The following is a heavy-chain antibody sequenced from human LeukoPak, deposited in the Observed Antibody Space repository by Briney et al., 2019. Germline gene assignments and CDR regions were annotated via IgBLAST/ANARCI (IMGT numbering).Heavy chain of an antibody. Sequence: ASVRVSCKVSGYILNHLSMHLLRHIPGKGLEWMGGFDPEDAEPIYAHVFQGRLSLTLYTSIDTAYMELSSLTSEDTAVYYCDLDHSGLDMSVFDIWGQGTIVTVSS. CDR3: DLDHSGLDMSVFDI. CDR1: GYILNHLS. CDR2: FDPEDAEP. J-gene: IGHJ3*02. V-gene: IGHV1-24*01. D-gene: IGHD6-25*01.